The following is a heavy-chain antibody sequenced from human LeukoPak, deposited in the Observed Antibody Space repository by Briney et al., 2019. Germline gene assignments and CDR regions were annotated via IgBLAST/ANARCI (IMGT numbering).Heavy chain of an antibody. D-gene: IGHD3-10*01. V-gene: IGHV3-11*05. CDR3: ARVPGKYAFDI. J-gene: IGHJ3*02. CDR2: ISSSSSST. Sequence: GGSLRLSCAASGFTFSDYYMSWIRQSPGKGLEWVAYISSSSSSTNYADSVKGRFTIPRDNAKNSLYLKRNSLRAEDTAVYYCARVPGKYAFDIWGQGTMVTVSA. CDR1: GFTFSDYY.